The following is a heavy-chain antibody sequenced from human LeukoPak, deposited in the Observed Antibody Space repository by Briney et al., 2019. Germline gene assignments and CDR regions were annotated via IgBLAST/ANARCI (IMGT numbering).Heavy chain of an antibody. CDR1: GFTFSSYA. CDR2: ISYDGSNK. CDR3: ARDPPEYSYGSFDY. Sequence: GGSLRLSCAASGFTFSSYAMHWVRQAPGKGLEWVAVISYDGSNKYYADSVKGRFTTSRDNSKNTLYLQMNSLRAEDTAVYYCARDPPEYSYGSFDYWGQGTLVTVSS. V-gene: IGHV3-30-3*01. D-gene: IGHD5-18*01. J-gene: IGHJ4*02.